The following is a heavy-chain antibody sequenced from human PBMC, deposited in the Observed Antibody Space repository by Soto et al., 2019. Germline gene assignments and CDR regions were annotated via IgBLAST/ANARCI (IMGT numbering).Heavy chain of an antibody. CDR2: IWYDGSNK. V-gene: IGHV3-33*01. D-gene: IGHD6-19*01. Sequence: GGSLRLSCAASGFTFSSYGMHWVRQAPGKGLEWVAVIWYDGSNKYYADSVKGRFTISRDNSKNTLYLQMNSLRAEDTAVYYCATYTSDGGGRGHWGQGTLVTVSS. CDR3: ATYTSDGGGRGH. J-gene: IGHJ4*02. CDR1: GFTFSSYG.